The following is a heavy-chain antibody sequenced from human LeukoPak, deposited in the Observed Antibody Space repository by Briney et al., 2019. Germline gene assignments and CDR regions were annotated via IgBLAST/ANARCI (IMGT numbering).Heavy chain of an antibody. J-gene: IGHJ4*02. V-gene: IGHV3-74*01. CDR1: GFTFSSYW. CDR2: INSDGSST. Sequence: GGSLRLSCAASGFTFSSYWMTWVRQAPGKGLVWVSRINSDGSSTSYADSVKGRFTISRDNAKNTLYLQMNSLRAEDTAVYYCARRGYSSGWYSLNYWGQGTLVTVSS. D-gene: IGHD6-19*01. CDR3: ARRGYSSGWYSLNY.